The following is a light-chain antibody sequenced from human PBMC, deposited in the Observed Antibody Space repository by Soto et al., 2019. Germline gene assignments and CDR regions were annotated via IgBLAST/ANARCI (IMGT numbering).Light chain of an antibody. J-gene: IGKJ1*01. V-gene: IGKV2-28*01. CDR3: MQAPQGPRT. Sequence: DIVMTQSPLSLPVTPGEPASISCRSSQSLLHSNGYNYLDWYLQKPGQSPQLLIYLGSNRASGVPDRFSGSGSGTDFTLKISRVEAEDVGLYYCMQAPQGPRTFGLGTKVEIK. CDR2: LGS. CDR1: QSLLHSNGYNY.